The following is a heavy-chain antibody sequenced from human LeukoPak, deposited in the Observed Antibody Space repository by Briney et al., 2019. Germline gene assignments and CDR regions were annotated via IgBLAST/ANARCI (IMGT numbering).Heavy chain of an antibody. CDR2: ISAYNGNT. CDR1: GYTFTSYG. D-gene: IGHD2-2*01. J-gene: IGHJ3*02. CDR3: ARVDVRYCSSSSCYLAWAFDI. V-gene: IGHV1-18*01. Sequence: ASVKVSCKASGYTFTSYGISWVRQAPGQGLEWMGWISAYNGNTNYAQKFQGGVTMTTDTSTSTAYMELRSLRSDDTAVYYCARVDVRYCSSSSCYLAWAFDIWGQGTMVTVSS.